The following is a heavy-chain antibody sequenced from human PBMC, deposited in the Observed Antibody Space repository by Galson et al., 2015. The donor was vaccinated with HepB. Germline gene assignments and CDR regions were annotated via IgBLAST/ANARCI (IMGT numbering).Heavy chain of an antibody. J-gene: IGHJ4*02. Sequence: CAISGDSVSTNSAAWNWIRQSPSRGLEWLGKTYYRSKWYTDYAVFVKSRITINPDTSKNQFSLQLNSLTPEDTAVYHCARGKRFSSSWYFDSWGPGTLVTVSS. CDR1: GDSVSTNSAA. CDR2: TYYRSKWYT. CDR3: ARGKRFSSSWYFDS. D-gene: IGHD6-13*01. V-gene: IGHV6-1*01.